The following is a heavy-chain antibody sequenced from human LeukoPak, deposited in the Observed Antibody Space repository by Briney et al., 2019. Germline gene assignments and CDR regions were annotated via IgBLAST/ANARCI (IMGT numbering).Heavy chain of an antibody. Sequence: SETLSLICTVSGGSISSHYCSWIRQPPGKGLEWIGYISYSGSTNYNPSLKSRVTISVDTSISQFSLKLSSVTAADTAVYYCARDADAWFYWGQGTLVTVSS. CDR1: GGSISSHY. J-gene: IGHJ4*02. CDR3: ARDADAWFY. V-gene: IGHV4-59*11. CDR2: ISYSGST. D-gene: IGHD3-9*01.